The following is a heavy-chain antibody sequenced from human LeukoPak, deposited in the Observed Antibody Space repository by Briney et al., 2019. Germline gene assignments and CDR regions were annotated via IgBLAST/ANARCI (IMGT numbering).Heavy chain of an antibody. D-gene: IGHD6-19*01. V-gene: IGHV3-33*01. J-gene: IGHJ4*02. CDR2: IWYDGTNR. CDR1: LFTFSDYG. CDR3: ARTRYNSGGGDY. Sequence: GGALRLSRAVSLFTFSDYGMHWVRQAPGKGLEWVAVIWYDGTNRYYADSVEGRFTISRDNSKNTLYLQMNSLRAEDTAVYYCARTRYNSGGGDYCGQGTPVTVSP.